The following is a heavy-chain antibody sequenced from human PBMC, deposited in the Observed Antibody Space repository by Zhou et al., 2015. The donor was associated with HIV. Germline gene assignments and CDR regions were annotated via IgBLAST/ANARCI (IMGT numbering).Heavy chain of an antibody. Sequence: QEDLVQSGAEVKKPGSSVTVSCKASGGTFSNSAISWVRQAPGQGLEWMGGIIPIFGTANYAQKFQGRVTITADESTSTAYMELSSLRSEDTAVYYCARGLGVELWTSKHYYYYGMDVWGQGTTVTVSS. CDR2: IIPIFGTA. CDR3: ARGLGVELWTSKHYYYYGMDV. CDR1: GGTFSNSA. J-gene: IGHJ6*02. V-gene: IGHV1-69*01. D-gene: IGHD5-18*01.